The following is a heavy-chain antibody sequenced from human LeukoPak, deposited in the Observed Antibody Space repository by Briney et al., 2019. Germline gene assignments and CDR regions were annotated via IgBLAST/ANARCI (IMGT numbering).Heavy chain of an antibody. CDR1: GGSFSGYY. D-gene: IGHD3-10*01. Sequence: NPSETLSLTCAVYGGSFSGYYWSWIRQPPGKGLEWIGEINHSGSTNYNPSLKSRVTISVDTSKNQFSLKLSSVTAADTAVYYCARDGRYYGSGSHTYYYYGMDVWGQGTTVTVSS. CDR3: ARDGRYYGSGSHTYYYYGMDV. J-gene: IGHJ6*02. V-gene: IGHV4-34*01. CDR2: INHSGST.